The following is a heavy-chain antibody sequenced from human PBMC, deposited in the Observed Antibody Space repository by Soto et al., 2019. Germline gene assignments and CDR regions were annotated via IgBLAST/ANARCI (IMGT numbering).Heavy chain of an antibody. CDR1: GGPVSSGDYY. V-gene: IGHV4-30-4*01. CDR2: IYYSGST. D-gene: IGHD5-12*01. CDR3: AREVGRDGYIFGWFDP. J-gene: IGHJ5*02. Sequence: QVQLQESGPGLVKPSQTLSLTCTVSGGPVSSGDYYWSWIRQPPGKGLEWIGYIYYSGSTYYNPSLKSRVTISVDTSKHQFSLKLSSVTAADTAVYYCAREVGRDGYIFGWFDPWGQGTLVTVSS.